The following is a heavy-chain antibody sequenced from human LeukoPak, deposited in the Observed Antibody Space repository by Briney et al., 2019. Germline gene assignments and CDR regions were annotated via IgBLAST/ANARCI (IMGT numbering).Heavy chain of an antibody. CDR2: ISGSGGST. V-gene: IGHV3-23*01. Sequence: HPGGSLRLSCAASGFTFSSYAMSWVRQAPGKGLEWVSAISGSGGSTYYADSVKGRFTISRDNSKNTLYLQMNSLRAEDTAVYYCAKGRGSSWYGPFDYWGQGTLVTVSS. D-gene: IGHD6-13*01. J-gene: IGHJ4*02. CDR3: AKGRGSSWYGPFDY. CDR1: GFTFSSYA.